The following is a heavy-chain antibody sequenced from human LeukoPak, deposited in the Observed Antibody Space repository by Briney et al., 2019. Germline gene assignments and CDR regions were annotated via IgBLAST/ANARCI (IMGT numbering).Heavy chain of an antibody. CDR3: ARRAYYYDSSGSLEDY. V-gene: IGHV1-2*02. CDR2: INPTSGGT. Sequence: ASVKVSCKTSGYTFTGYYIQWVRHAPGQGLEWMGYINPTSGGTNYAQEFQGRVTMTRDTSISTAYMELSRLTSDDTAVYYCARRAYYYDSSGSLEDYWGQGTLVTVSS. D-gene: IGHD3-22*01. J-gene: IGHJ4*02. CDR1: GYTFTGYY.